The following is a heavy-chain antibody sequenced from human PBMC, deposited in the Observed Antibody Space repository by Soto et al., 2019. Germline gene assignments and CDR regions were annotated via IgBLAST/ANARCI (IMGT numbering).Heavy chain of an antibody. D-gene: IGHD2-21*02. CDR2: IGTTSSYI. Sequence: EVQLVESGGGLVKPGGSLRLSCAASGFTFGTYTMNWVLQAPGKGLECVSSIGTTSSYIYYADSVRGRFTISRDNARDSLYLQMSSLRAEDTAVYYCARVMCGDCSTYYYYSMDVWGQGTTVTVSS. CDR1: GFTFGTYT. V-gene: IGHV3-21*01. CDR3: ARVMCGDCSTYYYYSMDV. J-gene: IGHJ6*02.